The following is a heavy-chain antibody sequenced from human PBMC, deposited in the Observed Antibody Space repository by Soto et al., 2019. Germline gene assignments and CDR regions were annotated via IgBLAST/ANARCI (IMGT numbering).Heavy chain of an antibody. J-gene: IGHJ4*02. V-gene: IGHV1-24*01. CDR1: GYTLTGLS. CDR3: ATNPRMSSWSPIPDY. D-gene: IGHD6-13*01. Sequence: ASVKVSCKVSGYTLTGLSMHWVRQAPGKGLEWMGGFDPEDGETIYAQKFQGRVTMTEDTSTDTAYMELSSLRSEDTAVYYCATNPRMSSWSPIPDYWGQGTLVTVSS. CDR2: FDPEDGET.